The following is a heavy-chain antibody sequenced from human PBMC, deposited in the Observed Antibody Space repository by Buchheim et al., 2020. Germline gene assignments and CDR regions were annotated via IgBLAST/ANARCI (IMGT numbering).Heavy chain of an antibody. Sequence: QVQLQQWGAGLLKPSETLSLTCAVYGGSFSGYYWSWIRQPPGKGLEWIGEINHSGSTNYNPSLKSRVTISVDTSKNQFSLKLSSVTAADTAVYYCARMGAAAAGSESYYFDYWGQGTL. CDR3: ARMGAAAAGSESYYFDY. D-gene: IGHD6-13*01. J-gene: IGHJ4*02. CDR2: INHSGST. CDR1: GGSFSGYY. V-gene: IGHV4-34*01.